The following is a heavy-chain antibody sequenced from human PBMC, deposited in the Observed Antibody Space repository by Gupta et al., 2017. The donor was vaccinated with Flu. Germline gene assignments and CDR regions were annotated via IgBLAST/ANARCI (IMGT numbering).Heavy chain of an antibody. CDR1: GYTFTGYY. CDR3: ARDYYDSSGYYYLRGYY. J-gene: IGHJ4*02. Sequence: QVQLVQSGAEVKKPGASVKVSCKASGYTFTGYYMHWVRQAPGQGLEWMGWINPNSGGTNYAQKFQGRVTMTRDTSISTAYMELSRLRSDDTAVYYCARDYYDSSGYYYLRGYYWGQGTLVTVSP. V-gene: IGHV1-2*02. D-gene: IGHD3-22*01. CDR2: INPNSGGT.